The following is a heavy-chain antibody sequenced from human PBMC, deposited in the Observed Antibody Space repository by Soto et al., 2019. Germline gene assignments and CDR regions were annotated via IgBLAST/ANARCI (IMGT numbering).Heavy chain of an antibody. Sequence: PGGSLRLSCAASGFTFSSYSMNWVRQAPGKGLEWVSSISSSSSYIYYADSVKGRFTISRDNAKNSLYLQMNSLRAEDTAVYYCALDYYGSGSYPNDAFDIWGQGTMVTVSS. CDR1: GFTFSSYS. CDR3: ALDYYGSGSYPNDAFDI. CDR2: ISSSSSYI. J-gene: IGHJ3*02. D-gene: IGHD3-10*01. V-gene: IGHV3-21*01.